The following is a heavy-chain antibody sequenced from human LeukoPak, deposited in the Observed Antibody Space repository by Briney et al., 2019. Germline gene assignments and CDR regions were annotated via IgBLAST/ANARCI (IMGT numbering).Heavy chain of an antibody. CDR3: ARHVGNSGSGSYLTYFDY. V-gene: IGHV1-2*02. J-gene: IGHJ4*02. CDR2: INPNSGGT. D-gene: IGHD3-10*01. CDR1: GYTFTAYY. Sequence: ASVKVSCKASGYTFTAYYIHWVRRAPGQGLEWMGWINPNSGGTESAQKFQGRVTMTRDTSISTAYMELSRLRSDDTAVYYCARHVGNSGSGSYLTYFDYWGQGTLVTVSS.